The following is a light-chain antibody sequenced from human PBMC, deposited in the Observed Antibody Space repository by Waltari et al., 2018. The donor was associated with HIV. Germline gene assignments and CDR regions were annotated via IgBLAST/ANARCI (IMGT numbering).Light chain of an antibody. V-gene: IGKV2-28*01. Sequence: ETVMTQSPLSLPVTPGEPAPISRTSCESLLYDNGYNYLDWYVQKPGQSPQLLIYLGSHRASGVPDRFSGSGSGTDFTLKISRVEAGDVGVYYCMQALQTPRTFGQGTKVEIK. CDR1: ESLLYDNGYNY. J-gene: IGKJ1*01. CDR2: LGS. CDR3: MQALQTPRT.